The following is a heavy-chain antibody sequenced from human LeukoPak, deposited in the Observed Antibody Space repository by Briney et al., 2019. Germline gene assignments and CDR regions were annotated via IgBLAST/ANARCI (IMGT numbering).Heavy chain of an antibody. CDR2: INHSGST. V-gene: IGHV4-34*01. CDR3: ARATRFANWFDP. Sequence: SETLSLTCAVYGGSFSGYYWSWIRQPPRKGLEWIGEINHSGSTNYNPSLKSRVTISVDTSKNQFSLKLSSVTAANTAVYYCARATRFANWFDPWGQGTLVTVSS. D-gene: IGHD3-3*01. CDR1: GGSFSGYY. J-gene: IGHJ5*02.